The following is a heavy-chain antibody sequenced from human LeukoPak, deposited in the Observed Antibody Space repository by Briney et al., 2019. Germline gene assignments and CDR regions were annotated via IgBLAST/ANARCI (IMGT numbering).Heavy chain of an antibody. D-gene: IGHD6-13*01. CDR2: IYYSGTT. Sequence: NPSETLSLTCTVSGGSMRSSYWNWIRQPPGKGLEWIGYIYYSGTTKYNPSLKGRVTISVDTTKNQFSLKLTSVTAADTAVYYCARDAAAAGSRLFDYWGQGTLVTVSS. J-gene: IGHJ4*02. CDR1: GGSMRSSY. V-gene: IGHV4-59*01. CDR3: ARDAAAAGSRLFDY.